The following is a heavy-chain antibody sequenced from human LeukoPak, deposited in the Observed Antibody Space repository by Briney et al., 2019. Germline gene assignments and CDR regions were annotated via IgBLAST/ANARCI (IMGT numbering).Heavy chain of an antibody. CDR2: IYYSGST. D-gene: IGHD2-2*01. CDR3: ARVRACSSTSCYAVPPFQGFDP. CDR1: GGSISSGGYY. J-gene: IGHJ5*02. Sequence: PSQTLSLTCTVSGGSISSGGYYWSWIRQHPGKGLGWIGYIYYSGSTYYNPSLKSRVTISVDTSKYQLSLKLSSVTAADTAVYYCARVRACSSTSCYAVPPFQGFDPWGQGTLVTVSS. V-gene: IGHV4-31*03.